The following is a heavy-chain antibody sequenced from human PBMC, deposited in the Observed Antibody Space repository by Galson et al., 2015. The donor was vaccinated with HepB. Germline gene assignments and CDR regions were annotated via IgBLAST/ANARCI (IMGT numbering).Heavy chain of an antibody. CDR2: IHPNSGGT. Sequence: SVKVSCKASGYTLTGYYMHWVRKAPGQGLVWMGWIHPNSGGTNYDLNFQDRVTMNRDTSISTAYMDLRRLRSDDTAVYFRARSIMGSDYYDGKAPDYWGQGTLVTVS. D-gene: IGHD3-22*01. CDR3: ARSIMGSDYYDGKAPDY. CDR1: GYTLTGYY. J-gene: IGHJ4*02. V-gene: IGHV1-2*02.